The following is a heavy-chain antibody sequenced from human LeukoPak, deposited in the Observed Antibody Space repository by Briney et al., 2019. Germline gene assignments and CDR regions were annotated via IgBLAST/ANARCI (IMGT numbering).Heavy chain of an antibody. D-gene: IGHD3-9*01. V-gene: IGHV5-10-1*01. J-gene: IGHJ5*02. CDR1: GYIFTSYW. Sequence: RGESLKISCKGSGYIFTSYWISWVRQMPGKGLEWMGRIDPSDSYTNYSPSFQGHVTISADKSISTAYLQWSSLKASDTAMYYCARQTSDFYDILTGSGWFDPWGQGTLVTVSS. CDR2: IDPSDSYT. CDR3: ARQTSDFYDILTGSGWFDP.